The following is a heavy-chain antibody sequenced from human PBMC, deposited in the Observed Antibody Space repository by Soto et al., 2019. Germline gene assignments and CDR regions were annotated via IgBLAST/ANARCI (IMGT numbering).Heavy chain of an antibody. CDR3: ARRVEAYGSGTYYYFDY. CDR1: GYTFTSYY. J-gene: IGHJ4*02. V-gene: IGHV1-46*03. D-gene: IGHD3-10*01. Sequence: GASVKVSCKASGYTFTSYYIHWVRQAPGQGLEWMGMINPSGITTSYAQKFQGRVTMTRDTSTSTVYMELSSLRSEDTAVYYCARRVEAYGSGTYYYFDYWGQGTLVTVSS. CDR2: INPSGITT.